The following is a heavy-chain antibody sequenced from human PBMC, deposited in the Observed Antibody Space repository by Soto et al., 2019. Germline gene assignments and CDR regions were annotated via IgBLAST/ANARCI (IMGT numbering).Heavy chain of an antibody. J-gene: IGHJ4*02. Sequence: SETLSLTCTASGGSISSSSYYWGWIRQPPGKGLEWIGSINHSGSTNYNPSLKSRVTISVDTSKNQFSLKLSSVTAADTAVYYCARGQGPLYSSSRKAIDYWGQGTLVTVS. V-gene: IGHV4-39*07. CDR3: ARGQGPLYSSSRKAIDY. CDR2: INHSGST. CDR1: GGSISSSSYY. D-gene: IGHD6-13*01.